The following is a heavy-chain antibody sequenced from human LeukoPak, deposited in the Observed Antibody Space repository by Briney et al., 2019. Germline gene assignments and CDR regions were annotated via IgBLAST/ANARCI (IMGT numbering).Heavy chain of an antibody. CDR3: ARGYCSGGSCYSIRYYGMDV. CDR1: GGSFSGYY. V-gene: IGHV4-34*01. CDR2: INHSGST. Sequence: SETLSLTCAVYGGSFSGYYWSWIRQPPGNGLEWIGEINHSGSTNYNPSLKSRVTISVDTSKNQFSLKLSSVTAADTAVYYCARGYCSGGSCYSIRYYGMDVWGQGTTVTVSS. D-gene: IGHD2-15*01. J-gene: IGHJ6*02.